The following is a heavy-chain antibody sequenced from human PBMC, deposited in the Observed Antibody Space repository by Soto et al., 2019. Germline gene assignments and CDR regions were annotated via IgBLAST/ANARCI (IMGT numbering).Heavy chain of an antibody. J-gene: IGHJ4*02. Sequence: EVQLLESGGGLVQPGGSLRLSCAASGFTFSSYAMSWVRQAPGKGLEWVSAISGSGGSTYYADSVKGRFTITRDNSKHTLYLQMNSLRAEDTDVYYCARVGVVVTTYYFDYWGQGTLVTVSS. V-gene: IGHV3-23*01. CDR3: ARVGVVVTTYYFDY. D-gene: IGHD2-21*02. CDR2: ISGSGGST. CDR1: GFTFSSYA.